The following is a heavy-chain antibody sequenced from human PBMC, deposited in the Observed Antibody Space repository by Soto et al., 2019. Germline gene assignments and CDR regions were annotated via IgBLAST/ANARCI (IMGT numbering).Heavy chain of an antibody. CDR1: GDSISSDY. V-gene: IGHV4-59*08. J-gene: IGHJ5*02. Sequence: SETLSLTCTVSGDSISSDYWRWLRKSPGKGLEWIGYLYYSGNTKYNPSLESRVTISIYASKNQVSLNLRSVTAADTAVYYCAKQGGKYGIRTFDPWGQGTLVTVS. D-gene: IGHD1-1*01. CDR2: LYYSGNT. CDR3: AKQGGKYGIRTFDP.